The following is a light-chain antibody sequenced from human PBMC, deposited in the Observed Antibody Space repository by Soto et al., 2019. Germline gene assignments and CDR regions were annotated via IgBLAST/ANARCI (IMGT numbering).Light chain of an antibody. V-gene: IGKV1-39*01. Sequence: DIQMTQSPSSLSASVGDRVTITCRASRSISNYLNWYQQKPGKAPKLLIYAASSLRSGVPSRFSGSGSGTDFTLTISSLQPEDFATYYCQQSSSTPITFGQGTRLEIK. CDR2: AAS. CDR1: RSISNY. CDR3: QQSSSTPIT. J-gene: IGKJ5*01.